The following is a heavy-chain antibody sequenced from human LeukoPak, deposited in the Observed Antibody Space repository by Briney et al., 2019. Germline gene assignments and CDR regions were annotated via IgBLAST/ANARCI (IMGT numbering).Heavy chain of an antibody. CDR1: GGTFSSYA. V-gene: IGHV1-69*04. CDR3: ASTGESYGDYYLDY. Sequence: ASVKVSCKASGGTFSSYAISWVRQAPGQGVEWMGRIIPILGIANYAQKFQGRVTITADKSTSTAYMELSSLRSEDTAVYYCASTGESYGDYYLDYWGQGTLVTVSS. D-gene: IGHD3-3*01. CDR2: IIPILGIA. J-gene: IGHJ4*02.